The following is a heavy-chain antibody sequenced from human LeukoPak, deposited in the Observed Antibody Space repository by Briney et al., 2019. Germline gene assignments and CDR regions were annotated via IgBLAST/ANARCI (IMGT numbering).Heavy chain of an antibody. J-gene: IGHJ5*02. CDR3: ARGVYAPNWFDP. D-gene: IGHD2-8*01. Sequence: ASVKVSCKASGYTLTGYYMHWVRQAPGQGLEWMGWISAYNGNTNYAQKLQGRVTMTTDTSTSTAYMELRSLRSDDTAVYYCARGVYAPNWFDPWGQGTLVTVSS. V-gene: IGHV1-18*04. CDR2: ISAYNGNT. CDR1: GYTLTGYY.